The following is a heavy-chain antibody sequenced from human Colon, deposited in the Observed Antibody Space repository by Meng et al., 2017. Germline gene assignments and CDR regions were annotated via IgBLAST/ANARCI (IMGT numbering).Heavy chain of an antibody. Sequence: SETLSLTCTVSGASISTSPYYWGWIRQPPGKGLEWLGSVNFTASTHYNPSLKGRVTISLDTSKHHFSLNLTSVTAADAAVYYCARDHLVREAQQDSFDLWGQGTLVTVSS. D-gene: IGHD3-10*01. CDR3: ARDHLVREAQQDSFDL. J-gene: IGHJ3*01. CDR1: GASISTSPYY. CDR2: VNFTAST. V-gene: IGHV4-39*07.